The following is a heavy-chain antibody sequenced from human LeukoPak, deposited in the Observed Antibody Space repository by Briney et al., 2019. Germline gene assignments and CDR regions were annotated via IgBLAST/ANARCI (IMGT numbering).Heavy chain of an antibody. J-gene: IGHJ4*02. CDR2: IKKDGSEK. Sequence: GGSLRLSCAASGFTFNNYWMSWVRLAPGKGLEWVANIKKDGSEKFYVDSVKGRFTISRDNAKNSLYLQMNSLRAEDTAVYYCAKVNSVYCSSTSCPRYFDYWGQGTLVTVSS. V-gene: IGHV3-7*03. D-gene: IGHD2-2*01. CDR1: GFTFNNYW. CDR3: AKVNSVYCSSTSCPRYFDY.